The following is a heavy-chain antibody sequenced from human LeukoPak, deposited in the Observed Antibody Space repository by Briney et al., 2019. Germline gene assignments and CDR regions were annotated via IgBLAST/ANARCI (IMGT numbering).Heavy chain of an antibody. CDR1: GFTFSSYA. CDR3: AKVPYSSGFNGDAFDI. D-gene: IGHD6-19*01. CDR2: ISGSGRST. J-gene: IGHJ3*02. Sequence: GGSLRLSCAASGFTFSSYAMSWVRQAPGKGLEWVSAISGSGRSTYYADSVKGRFTIYRDNSKNTLYLEMNSLTVEDTDVYYCAKVPYSSGFNGDAFDIWGQGTMVTVSS. V-gene: IGHV3-23*01.